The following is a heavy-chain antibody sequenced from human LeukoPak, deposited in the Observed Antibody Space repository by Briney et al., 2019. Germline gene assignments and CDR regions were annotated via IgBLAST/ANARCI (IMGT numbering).Heavy chain of an antibody. D-gene: IGHD3-16*01. V-gene: IGHV4-34*01. Sequence: SETLSLTCAVSGGSFSGYYWSWIRQPPGKGLEWIAEIHYRGSTSYKPSLRSRVTISGDTSKIQFSLKVTSVTAADTAVYYCARGILGSYYFDLWGRGTLVTVSS. CDR2: IHYRGST. J-gene: IGHJ2*01. CDR3: ARGILGSYYFDL. CDR1: GGSFSGYY.